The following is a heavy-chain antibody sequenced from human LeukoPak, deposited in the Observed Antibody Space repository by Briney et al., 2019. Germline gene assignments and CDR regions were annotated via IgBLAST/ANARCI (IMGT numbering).Heavy chain of an antibody. J-gene: IGHJ3*02. CDR2: ISSSSSYI. CDR1: GFTFSSYS. D-gene: IGHD6-19*01. CDR3: ARVSDSGWYKDAFDI. Sequence: GGSLRLSCAASGFTFSSYSMNWVRQAPGKGLEWVSSISSSSSYIYYADSVKGRFTISRDNAKNPLYLQMNSLRAEDTAVYYCARVSDSGWYKDAFDIWGQGTMVTVSS. V-gene: IGHV3-21*01.